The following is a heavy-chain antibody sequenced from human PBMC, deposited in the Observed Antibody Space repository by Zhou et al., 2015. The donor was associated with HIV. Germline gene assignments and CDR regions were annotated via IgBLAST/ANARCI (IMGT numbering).Heavy chain of an antibody. D-gene: IGHD3-22*01. CDR2: IIPMFGTA. V-gene: IGHV1-69*01. CDR3: ARDYDTSDYYHY. Sequence: QVQLVQSGAEVKKPGSSVTVSCKSSGGTFSRYGIIWVRQAPGQGLEWMGGIIPMFGTANYAQKFQGRVTITADESTNTGYMELSSLRSEDTAVYYCARDYDTSDYYHYWGQGTLVTVSS. J-gene: IGHJ4*02. CDR1: GGTFSRYG.